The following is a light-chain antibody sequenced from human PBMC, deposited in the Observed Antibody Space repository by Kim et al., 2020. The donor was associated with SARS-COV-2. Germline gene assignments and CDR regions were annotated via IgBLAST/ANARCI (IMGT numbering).Light chain of an antibody. CDR3: QQSYSTPPKLT. CDR1: QSMSSY. V-gene: IGKV1-39*01. Sequence: VGDRVTITFRASQSMSSYLYWYQQKPGKGPKLLIYAASSLQSGVPSRFSGSGSGTDFTLTISSLQPEDFATYYCQQSYSTPPKLTFGGGTKVDIK. J-gene: IGKJ4*01. CDR2: AAS.